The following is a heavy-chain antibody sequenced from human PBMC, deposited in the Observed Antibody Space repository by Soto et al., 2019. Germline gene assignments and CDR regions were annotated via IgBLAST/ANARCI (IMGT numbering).Heavy chain of an antibody. CDR1: GFTFNNYI. V-gene: IGHV3-21*01. J-gene: IGHJ5*02. CDR3: ARTGYCSGGSCHRWFDP. CDR2: ISTSSTYI. D-gene: IGHD2-15*01. Sequence: PVGSLRLSCAASGFTFNNYIMNWVSQARGKGLEWVSSISTSSTYIYYADSVKGRFTISRDNAKNSLYLQMNSLRAEDTAVYYCARTGYCSGGSCHRWFDPWGQGTLVTVSS.